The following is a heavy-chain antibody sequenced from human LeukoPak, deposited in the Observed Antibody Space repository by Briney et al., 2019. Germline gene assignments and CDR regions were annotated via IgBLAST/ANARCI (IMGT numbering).Heavy chain of an antibody. CDR3: AREAAVAGNDY. D-gene: IGHD6-19*01. V-gene: IGHV3-21*01. CDR1: GFTFSSYN. J-gene: IGHJ4*02. Sequence: PGGSLRLSCAASGFTFSSYNMNWVSQAPGKGWDWVSSISSSSSYIYYADSVKGRFTISRDNAKNSLYQQMNSLRAEDTAVYYCAREAAVAGNDYWGQGTLVTVSS. CDR2: ISSSSSYI.